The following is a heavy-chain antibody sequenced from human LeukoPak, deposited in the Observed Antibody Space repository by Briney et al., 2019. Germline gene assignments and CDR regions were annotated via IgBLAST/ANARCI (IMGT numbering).Heavy chain of an antibody. J-gene: IGHJ4*02. CDR1: GGSISSSNW. Sequence: SETLSLTCAVSGGSISSSNWWSWVRQPPGKGLEWIGEIYHSGSTNYNPSLKSRVTISVDTSKNQFSLKLSSVTAADTAVYYCARETIIGYCSGGSCYALDYWGQGTLVTVSS. D-gene: IGHD2-15*01. CDR3: ARETIIGYCSGGSCYALDY. V-gene: IGHV4-4*02. CDR2: IYHSGST.